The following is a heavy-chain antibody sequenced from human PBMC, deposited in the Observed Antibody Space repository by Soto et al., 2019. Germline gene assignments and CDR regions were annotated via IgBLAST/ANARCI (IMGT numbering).Heavy chain of an antibody. Sequence: SETLSLTCTVSGGSVNSGDYYWTWVRQPPGKGQEWIGNIFHSGSTYYTPSLQSRVTISLDTSKNHFSLKLSSVTPADTAVYYCARDRYYGSGTYYNFYSGMDVWGQETTVTVYS. V-gene: IGHV4-30-4*01. CDR2: IFHSGST. J-gene: IGHJ6*02. CDR1: GGSVNSGDYY. D-gene: IGHD3-10*01. CDR3: ARDRYYGSGTYYNFYSGMDV.